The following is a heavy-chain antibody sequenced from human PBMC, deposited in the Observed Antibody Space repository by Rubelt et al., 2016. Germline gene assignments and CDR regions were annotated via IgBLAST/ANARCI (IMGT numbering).Heavy chain of an antibody. D-gene: IGHD2-8*01. CDR2: MYRSGNT. CDR1: GFSVSSHY. V-gene: IGHV3-53*01. J-gene: IGHJ4*02. CDR3: ARAPRNGFSFDH. Sequence: EVQLVESGGGLIHPGGSLTLSCAASGFSVSSHYMTWVRQAPGKGLEWVSIMYRSGNTYYADSVEGRFTLSRDNSENSFILQMNSLKAEDTAVYFCARAPRNGFSFDHWGQGTPVTVSP.